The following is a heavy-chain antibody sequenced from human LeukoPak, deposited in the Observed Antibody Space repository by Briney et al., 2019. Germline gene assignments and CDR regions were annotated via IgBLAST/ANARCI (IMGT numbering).Heavy chain of an antibody. CDR3: ARHPYYYDSSGYSTYYYYGMDV. D-gene: IGHD3-22*01. Sequence: SETLSLTCTVSGGSISSGGYSWSWIRQHPAKGLEWIGYIYYSGCTYYNPSLKNRVTISVDTSKNQFSLKLSSVTAADTAVYYCARHPYYYDSSGYSTYYYYGMDVWGQGTTVTVSS. V-gene: IGHV4-31*03. J-gene: IGHJ6*02. CDR2: IYYSGCT. CDR1: GGSISSGGYS.